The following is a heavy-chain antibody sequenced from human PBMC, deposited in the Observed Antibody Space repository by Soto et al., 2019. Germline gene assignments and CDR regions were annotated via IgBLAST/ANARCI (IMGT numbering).Heavy chain of an antibody. J-gene: IGHJ6*02. CDR2: IIPIFGTA. V-gene: IGHV1-69*06. Sequence: GASVKVSCKASGGTFSSYAISWVRQAPGQGLEWMGGIIPIFGTANYAQKFQGRVTITADKSTSTAYMELSSLRSEDTAVYYCARGTRSSPERRPAAAGYYYGMDVWGQGTTVTVSS. CDR1: GGTFSSYA. CDR3: ARGTRSSPERRPAAAGYYYGMDV. D-gene: IGHD6-13*01.